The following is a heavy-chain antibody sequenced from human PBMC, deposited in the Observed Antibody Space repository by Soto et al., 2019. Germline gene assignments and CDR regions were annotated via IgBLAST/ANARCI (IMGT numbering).Heavy chain of an antibody. J-gene: IGHJ5*02. CDR2: IYPGDSDT. CDR1: VYSFTSYW. V-gene: IGHV5-51*01. D-gene: IGHD2-15*01. CDR3: ARQGLSTPGGFDP. Sequence: GESRKIACKGSVYSFTSYWIGWVRQMPGKGLEWMGIIYPGDSDTRYSPSFQGQVTISADKSISTAYLQWSSLKASDTAMYYCARQGLSTPGGFDPWGQGTLVTVSS.